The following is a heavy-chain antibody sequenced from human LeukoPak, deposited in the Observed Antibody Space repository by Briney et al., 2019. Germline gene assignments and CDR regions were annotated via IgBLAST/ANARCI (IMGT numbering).Heavy chain of an antibody. Sequence: GGSLRLSCAASGFTFSTFAMIWVRQPPGKGLEWVSSIFPSGGEIHYADSVKGRFTISRDNSKNTLYLQMDSLRAEDTAVYYCARDAQGIWFGDPTYMDVWGKGTTVTVSS. CDR1: GFTFSTFA. V-gene: IGHV3-23*01. CDR2: IFPSGGEI. D-gene: IGHD3-10*01. J-gene: IGHJ6*03. CDR3: ARDAQGIWFGDPTYMDV.